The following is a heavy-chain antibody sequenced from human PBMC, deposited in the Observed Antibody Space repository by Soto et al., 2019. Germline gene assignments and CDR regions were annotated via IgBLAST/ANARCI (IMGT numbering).Heavy chain of an antibody. V-gene: IGHV3-23*01. CDR2: ISGSGGNT. J-gene: IGHJ6*02. CDR3: AMLNSGSHSYRSMDF. D-gene: IGHD1-26*01. Sequence: PGGSLRLSCAPSGFAFSNYAMNWVRQAPGKGLEWVSAISGSGGNTLYTDSVKGRFTISRDNSKNTLYLQMNSLRAEDTAIYYCAMLNSGSHSYRSMDFWGQGTTVTVSS. CDR1: GFAFSNYA.